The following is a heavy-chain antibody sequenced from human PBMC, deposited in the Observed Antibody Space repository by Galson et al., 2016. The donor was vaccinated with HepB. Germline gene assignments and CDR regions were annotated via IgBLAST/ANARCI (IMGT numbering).Heavy chain of an antibody. CDR3: ARATIGWSWPYYHYCVMDV. V-gene: IGHV1-18*01. CDR1: GYTFSSFG. Sequence: SVKVSCKASGYTFSSFGVSWVRQAPGQGLEWMGWISAHNGNTNFDQKFQGRVTMTTDTSTSTAYMELRSLRSDDSAVYYCARATIGWSWPYYHYCVMDVWGQGTTVTVSS. D-gene: IGHD3-10*01. J-gene: IGHJ6*02. CDR2: ISAHNGNT.